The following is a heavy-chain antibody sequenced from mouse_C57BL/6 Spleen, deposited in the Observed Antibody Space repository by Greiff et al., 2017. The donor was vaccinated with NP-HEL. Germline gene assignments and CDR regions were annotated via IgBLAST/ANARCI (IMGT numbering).Heavy chain of an antibody. J-gene: IGHJ2*01. CDR3: ARNHY. CDR2: IDPSDSYT. Sequence: VKLQQPGAELVKPGASVKLSCKASGYTFTSYWMQWVKQRPGQGLEWIGEIDPSDSYTNYNQKFKGKATLTVDTSSSTAYMQLSSLTSEDSAVYYCARNHYWGQGTTLTVSS. V-gene: IGHV1-50*01. CDR1: GYTFTSYW.